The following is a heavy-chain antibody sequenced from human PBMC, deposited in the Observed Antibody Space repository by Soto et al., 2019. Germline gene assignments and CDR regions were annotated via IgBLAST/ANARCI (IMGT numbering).Heavy chain of an antibody. D-gene: IGHD3-16*01. J-gene: IGHJ4*02. CDR3: TTAPWGSDVWGSYGGKD. CDR1: GFTFSNAW. Sequence: EVQLVESGGGLVKPGGSLRLSCTASGFTFSNAWMNWVRQAPGEGLEWVGRIKSQRDGGATDYAPSVRCRFIISRDDSSITLYLQINSLRTEYTSVYYCTTAPWGSDVWGSYGGKDWAPGTMVTVSS. CDR2: IKSQRDGGAT. V-gene: IGHV3-15*07.